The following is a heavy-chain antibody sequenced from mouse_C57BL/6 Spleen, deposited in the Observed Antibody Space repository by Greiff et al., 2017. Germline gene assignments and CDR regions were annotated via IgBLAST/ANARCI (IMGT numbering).Heavy chain of an antibody. V-gene: IGHV14-2*01. CDR1: GFNIKDYY. CDR3: ALYYSKWFAY. D-gene: IGHD2-5*01. Sequence: EVQLQQSGAELVKPGASVKLSCTASGFNIKDYYMHWVKQRTEQGLEWIGRIDHEDGETTSAPKFQGQATITAHTSSNTAYLQLSSLTSEGTSVYYCALYYSKWFAYGGQGTLVTVSA. J-gene: IGHJ3*01. CDR2: IDHEDGET.